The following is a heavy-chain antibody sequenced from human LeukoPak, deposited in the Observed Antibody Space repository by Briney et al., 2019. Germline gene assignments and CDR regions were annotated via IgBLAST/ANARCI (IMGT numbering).Heavy chain of an antibody. CDR2: ISGSGDST. V-gene: IGHV3-23*01. J-gene: IGHJ6*03. Sequence: GGTLRLSCAASGFTFTTYGMNWVRQGPGKGLEWVSYISGSGDSTYYADSVKGRFTISRDNSKNTLYLQMNSLRAEDTAVYYCARLLRYFDWLHYYYMDVWGKGTTVTISS. CDR3: ARLLRYFDWLHYYYMDV. D-gene: IGHD3-9*01. CDR1: GFTFTTYG.